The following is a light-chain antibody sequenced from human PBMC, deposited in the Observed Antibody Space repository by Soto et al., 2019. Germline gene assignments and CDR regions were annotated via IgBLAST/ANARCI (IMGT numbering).Light chain of an antibody. Sequence: EIVMTQSPATLPVSPGERATLSCRSSQSVSSNLAWYQQKPGQAHRLLIYGASTRATGIPARFSGSGSGTEFTLTISSLQSEDFAVYYGQQYKNWPTWTFGQGTKGDIK. V-gene: IGKV3-15*01. J-gene: IGKJ1*01. CDR3: QQYKNWPTWT. CDR1: QSVSSN. CDR2: GAS.